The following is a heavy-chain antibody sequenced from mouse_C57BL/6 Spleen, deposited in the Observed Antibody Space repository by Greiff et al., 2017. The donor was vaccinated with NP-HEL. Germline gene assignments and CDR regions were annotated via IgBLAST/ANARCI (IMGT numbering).Heavy chain of an antibody. CDR1: GFTFSSYA. J-gene: IGHJ4*01. CDR2: ISSGGDYI. D-gene: IGHD2-5*01. CDR3: TREYYYSNYEGHYYAMDY. V-gene: IGHV5-9-1*02. Sequence: EVQLVESGEGLVKPGGSLKLSCAASGFTFSSYAMSWVRQTPEKRLEWVAYISSGGDYIYYADTVKGRFTISRDNARNTLYLQMSSLKSEDTAMYYCTREYYYSNYEGHYYAMDYWGQGTSVTVSS.